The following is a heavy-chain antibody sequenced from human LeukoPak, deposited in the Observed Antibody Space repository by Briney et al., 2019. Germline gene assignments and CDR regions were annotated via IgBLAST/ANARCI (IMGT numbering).Heavy chain of an antibody. CDR1: GFTFDDFA. CDR3: AKDIELQWLVSIYFDY. D-gene: IGHD6-19*01. CDR2: ISWNSGSI. Sequence: GGSLRLSCAAPGFTFDDFAMHWVRQAPGKGLEWVSGISWNSGSIGYADSVKGRFTISRDNAKNSLYLQMNNLRAEDTALYYCAKDIELQWLVSIYFDYWGQGTLVTVSS. V-gene: IGHV3-9*01. J-gene: IGHJ4*02.